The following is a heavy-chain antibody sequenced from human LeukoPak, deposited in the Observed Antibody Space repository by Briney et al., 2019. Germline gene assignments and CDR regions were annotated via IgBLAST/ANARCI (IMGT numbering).Heavy chain of an antibody. CDR2: IYYSGST. V-gene: IGHV4-39*01. CDR3: ARHSSGWYNFDY. Sequence: SETLSLTCTVSGGSISSSSYYWGWIRQPPGEGLEWIGSIYYSGSTYYNPSLKSRVTISVDTSKNQFSLKLSSVTAADTAVYYCARHSSGWYNFDYWGQGTLVTVSS. CDR1: GGSISSSSYY. D-gene: IGHD6-19*01. J-gene: IGHJ4*02.